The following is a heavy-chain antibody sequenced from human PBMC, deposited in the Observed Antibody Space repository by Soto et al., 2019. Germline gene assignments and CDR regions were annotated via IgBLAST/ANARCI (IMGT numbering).Heavy chain of an antibody. CDR1: GFIFSRDG. CDR3: AKPTGADIPFHS. CDR2: ISYHGSDI. J-gene: IGHJ4*02. Sequence: QVQLVESGGGVVQPGASLRLSCAASGFIFSRDGMHWVRQAPGKGLEWVAVISYHGSDIYYADSVKGRFTISRDNSKNTVYLEMNSLRPEDTALYYCAKPTGADIPFHSWGQGTLVTVSS. D-gene: IGHD3-9*01. V-gene: IGHV3-30*18.